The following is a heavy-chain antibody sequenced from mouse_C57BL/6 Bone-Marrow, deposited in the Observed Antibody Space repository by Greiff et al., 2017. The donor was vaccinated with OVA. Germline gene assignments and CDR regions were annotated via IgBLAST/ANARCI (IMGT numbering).Heavy chain of an antibody. CDR3: TSYGNFDY. CDR1: GFNFKAAY. Sequence: EVQLQQSGAELVRPGASVKLSCTASGFNFKAAYMHWVKPRPDQGLGWIGWFDPENGDTEYASKFQGKATKTADTSTNTAYLKLSSLTSEDTAVYYCTSYGNFDYWGQGTTLTVSS. D-gene: IGHD2-1*01. V-gene: IGHV14-4*01. CDR2: FDPENGDT. J-gene: IGHJ2*01.